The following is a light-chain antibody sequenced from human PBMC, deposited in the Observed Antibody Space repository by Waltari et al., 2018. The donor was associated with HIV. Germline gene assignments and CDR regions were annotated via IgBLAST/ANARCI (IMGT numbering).Light chain of an antibody. J-gene: IGKJ1*01. CDR2: GAS. CDR3: QQYYNWPRT. V-gene: IGKV3-15*01. Sequence: EIVLTQSPATLSVSPGERATLSCRASQSVSSNLAWYQQQPGQAPRLLIYGASTRATGIPAKFSGSGSGTEFTLTISSLQSEDFAVYYCQQYYNWPRTFGQGTKVEIK. CDR1: QSVSSN.